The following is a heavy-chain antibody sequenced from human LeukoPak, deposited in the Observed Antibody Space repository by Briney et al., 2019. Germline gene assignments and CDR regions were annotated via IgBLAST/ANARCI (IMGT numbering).Heavy chain of an antibody. CDR3: ALPYCSSTSCPDYYYYGMDV. Sequence: SVKVSCKASGYTFTSYYMHWVRQAPGQGLEWMGRIIPILGIANYAQKFQGRVTITADKSTSTAYMELSSLRSEDTAVYYCALPYCSSTSCPDYYYYGMDVWGQGTTVTVSS. D-gene: IGHD2-2*01. V-gene: IGHV1-69*02. CDR2: IIPILGIA. J-gene: IGHJ6*02. CDR1: GYTFTSYY.